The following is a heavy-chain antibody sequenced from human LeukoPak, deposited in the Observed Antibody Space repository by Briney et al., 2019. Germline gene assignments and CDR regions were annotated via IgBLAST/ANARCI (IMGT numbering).Heavy chain of an antibody. Sequence: TSETLSLTCIVSGASISSYYWSWIRQPAGKGLEWIGRIFTSGSTNYNPSLKSRVTISVDTSKNQFSLKLSSVTAADTAVYYCALDSSGWSDDSFDIWGQGTMVTVSS. CDR1: GASISSYY. D-gene: IGHD6-19*01. CDR3: ALDSSGWSDDSFDI. V-gene: IGHV4-4*07. J-gene: IGHJ3*02. CDR2: IFTSGST.